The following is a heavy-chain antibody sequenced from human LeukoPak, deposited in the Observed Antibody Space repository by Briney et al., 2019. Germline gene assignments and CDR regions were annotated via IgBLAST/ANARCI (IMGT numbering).Heavy chain of an antibody. CDR1: GFTFSSYS. V-gene: IGHV3-21*01. J-gene: IGHJ3*02. Sequence: GGSLRLSCAASGFTFSSYSMNWVRQAPGKGLEWVSSISSSSSYIYYADSVKGRFTISRDNAKNSLYPQMNSLRAEDTAVYYCARGGGAMAIDAFDIWGQGTMVTVSS. CDR3: ARGGGAMAIDAFDI. D-gene: IGHD5-18*01. CDR2: ISSSSSYI.